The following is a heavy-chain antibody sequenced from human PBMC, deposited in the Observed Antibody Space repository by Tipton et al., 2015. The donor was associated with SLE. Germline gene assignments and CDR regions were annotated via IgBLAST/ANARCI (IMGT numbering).Heavy chain of an antibody. Sequence: TLSLTCTVSGASISSGYFWGWIRQPPGKGLEWIGSIYHSGSTYYNPSLKGRVTISIDTSKNQFSLKLTSVTAADTAVYYCAKDSGDYDFGQDPWGRGTLVTVSS. CDR2: IYHSGST. V-gene: IGHV4-38-2*02. CDR3: AKDSGDYDFGQDP. D-gene: IGHD3-3*01. CDR1: GASISSGYF. J-gene: IGHJ5*02.